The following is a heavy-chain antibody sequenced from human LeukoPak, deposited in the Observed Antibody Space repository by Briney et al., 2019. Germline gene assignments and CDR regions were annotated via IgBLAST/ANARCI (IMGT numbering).Heavy chain of an antibody. CDR2: IRYDGSNK. CDR1: GFTFSSYG. V-gene: IGHV3-30*02. J-gene: IGHJ4*02. D-gene: IGHD4-17*01. CDR3: AKEIWPTVTIPGWTYFDY. Sequence: AGGSLRLSCAASGFTFSSYGMHWVRQAPGKGLEWVAFIRYDGSNKYYADSVLGRFTISRDDSKNTLYLQMNGLRAEDTAVYYCAKEIWPTVTIPGWTYFDYWGQGSLVTVSS.